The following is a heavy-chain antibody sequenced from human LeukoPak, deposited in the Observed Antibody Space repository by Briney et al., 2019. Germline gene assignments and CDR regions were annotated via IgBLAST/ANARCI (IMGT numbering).Heavy chain of an antibody. Sequence: SETLSLTCTVSGGSISSYYWGWIRQPPGKGLEWIGSIYYSGSTYYNPSLKSRVTISVDTSKNQFSLKLSSVTAADTAVYYCAIVVVVAASGELPFDYWGQGTLVTVSS. V-gene: IGHV4-39*07. J-gene: IGHJ4*02. CDR3: AIVVVVAASGELPFDY. CDR1: GGSISSYY. D-gene: IGHD2-15*01. CDR2: IYYSGST.